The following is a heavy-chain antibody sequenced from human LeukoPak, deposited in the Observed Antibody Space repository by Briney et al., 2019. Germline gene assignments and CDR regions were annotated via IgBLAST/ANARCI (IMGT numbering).Heavy chain of an antibody. J-gene: IGHJ3*02. CDR1: GGSISSYY. Sequence: SETLSLTCTVSGGSISSYYWSWIRQPPGKGLEWIGYIYYSGSTNYNPSLKSQVTISVDTSKNQFSLKLSSVTAADTAVYYCAREIHDGYSYGHDAFDIWGQGTMVTVSS. CDR2: IYYSGST. V-gene: IGHV4-59*01. CDR3: AREIHDGYSYGHDAFDI. D-gene: IGHD5-18*01.